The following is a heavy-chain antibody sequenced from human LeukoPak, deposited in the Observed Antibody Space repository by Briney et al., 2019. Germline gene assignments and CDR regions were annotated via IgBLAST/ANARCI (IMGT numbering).Heavy chain of an antibody. CDR2: ISAYNGNT. J-gene: IGHJ4*02. CDR3: ARGPTKTTVTTTLGY. V-gene: IGHV1-18*01. CDR1: GYTFTSYG. D-gene: IGHD4-17*01. Sequence: ASVKVSCKDSGYTFTSYGISWVRQAPGQGLEWMGWISAYNGNTNYARKLQGRVTMTTDTSTSTAYMELRSLRSDDTAVYYCARGPTKTTVTTTLGYWGQGTLVTVSS.